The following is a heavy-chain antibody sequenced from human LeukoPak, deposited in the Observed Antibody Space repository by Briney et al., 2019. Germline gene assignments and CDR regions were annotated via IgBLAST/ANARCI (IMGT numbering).Heavy chain of an antibody. CDR1: GGSFSGYY. V-gene: IGHV4-34*01. J-gene: IGHJ6*02. CDR2: INHSGST. D-gene: IGHD2-2*01. CDR3: ARERGPGVPAAIFPTRQAVYGMDV. Sequence: SETLSLTCAVYGGSFSGYYWSWIRQPPGKGLEWIGEINHSGSTNYNPSLKSRVTISVDTSKNQFSLKLSSVTAADTAVYYCARERGPGVPAAIFPTRQAVYGMDVWGQGTTVTVSS.